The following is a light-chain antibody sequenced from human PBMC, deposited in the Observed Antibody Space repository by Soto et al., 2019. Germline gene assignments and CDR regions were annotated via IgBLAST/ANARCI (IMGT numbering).Light chain of an antibody. V-gene: IGKV1-5*03. CDR2: KAS. CDR3: QHYNSYSEA. CDR1: QTIISW. J-gene: IGKJ1*01. Sequence: DIQMTQSPSTLSGSVGDRVTITFRASQTIISWLACYQQKPGKAPKLLIYKASTLKSGVPSRFSGSGSGTEFTLTISSLQPDDFATYYCQHYNSYSEAFGQGTKVDI.